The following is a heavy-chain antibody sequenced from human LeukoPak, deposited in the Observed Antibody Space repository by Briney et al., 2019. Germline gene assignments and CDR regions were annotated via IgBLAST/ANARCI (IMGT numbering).Heavy chain of an antibody. Sequence: SETLSLTCTVSGASISGSSHYFWGWIRQTPGKGLEWIGSIYYSGSTNYNPSLKSRVTISVDTSKNQFSLKLSSVTAADTAVYYCARVLGTAMADNWFDPWGQGTLVTVSS. CDR1: GASISGSSHYF. V-gene: IGHV4-39*07. J-gene: IGHJ5*02. D-gene: IGHD5-18*01. CDR3: ARVLGTAMADNWFDP. CDR2: IYYSGST.